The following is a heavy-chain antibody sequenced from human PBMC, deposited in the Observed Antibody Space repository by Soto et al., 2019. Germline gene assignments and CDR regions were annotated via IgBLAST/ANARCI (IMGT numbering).Heavy chain of an antibody. CDR2: IYSEGTP. D-gene: IGHD3-9*01. CDR3: ARSTYYDILTGSYYYAMDA. V-gene: IGHV3-53*01. Sequence: PGESLKISCAASGFTVGSNYMSWVRQAPGKGLEWVSVIYSEGTPYYADSVKGRFTISRENSNNTLYLHMNNLRAEDTAVYYCARSTYYDILTGSYYYAMDAWGQGTTVTVSS. J-gene: IGHJ6*02. CDR1: GFTVGSNY.